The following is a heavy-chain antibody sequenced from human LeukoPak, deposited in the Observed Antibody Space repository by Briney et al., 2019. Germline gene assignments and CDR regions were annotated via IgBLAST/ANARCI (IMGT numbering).Heavy chain of an antibody. CDR3: ARDQSHCSSTSCYNWFDP. J-gene: IGHJ5*02. D-gene: IGHD2-2*01. Sequence: GGSLRLSCAASGFTVNTNDMSWVRQAPGKGLEWVSVIANDGRTYYADSVKGRFTISRDNSKNTLYLQMNSLRAEDTAVYYCARDQSHCSSTSCYNWFDPWGQGTLVTVSS. V-gene: IGHV3-66*01. CDR2: IANDGRT. CDR1: GFTVNTND.